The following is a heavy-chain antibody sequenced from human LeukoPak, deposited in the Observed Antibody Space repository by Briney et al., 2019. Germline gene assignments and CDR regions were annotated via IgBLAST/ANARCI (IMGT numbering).Heavy chain of an antibody. J-gene: IGHJ4*02. Sequence: SETLSLTCTVSGGSISSYYWSWIRQPAGKGLEWIGEINHSGSTNYNPSLKSRVTISVDTSKNQFSLKLSPVTAADTAAYYCARGRGRLVSWLQLGYYFDYWGQGTLVTASS. CDR3: ARGRGRLVSWLQLGYYFDY. D-gene: IGHD5-24*01. CDR1: GGSISSYY. CDR2: INHSGST. V-gene: IGHV4-34*01.